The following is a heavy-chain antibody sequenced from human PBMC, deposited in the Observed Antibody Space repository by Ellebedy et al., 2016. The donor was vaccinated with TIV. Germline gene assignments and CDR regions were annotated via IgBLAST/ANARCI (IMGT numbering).Heavy chain of an antibody. Sequence: AASVKVSCKASGYTFTSYEFNGVRQATGQGLEWMGWMNSNSGDTGYAPKFQGRVTITRNSSISTAYMELSSLRSEDTAVYYCARSPGSGDDAFDMWGQGTMVTVSS. CDR2: MNSNSGDT. V-gene: IGHV1-8*01. D-gene: IGHD7-27*01. CDR3: ARSPGSGDDAFDM. J-gene: IGHJ3*02. CDR1: GYTFTSYE.